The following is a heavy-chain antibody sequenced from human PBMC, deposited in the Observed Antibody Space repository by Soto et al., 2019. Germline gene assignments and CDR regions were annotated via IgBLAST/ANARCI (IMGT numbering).Heavy chain of an antibody. Sequence: GGSLRLSCAASGFTFSSYGMHWVRQAPGKGLEWVAVISYDGSNKYYADSVKGRFTISRDNSKNTLYLQMNSLRAEDTAVYYCAKDIAAAETPNWFDPWGQGTLVTVPS. CDR3: AKDIAAAETPNWFDP. CDR2: ISYDGSNK. D-gene: IGHD6-13*01. J-gene: IGHJ5*02. V-gene: IGHV3-30*18. CDR1: GFTFSSYG.